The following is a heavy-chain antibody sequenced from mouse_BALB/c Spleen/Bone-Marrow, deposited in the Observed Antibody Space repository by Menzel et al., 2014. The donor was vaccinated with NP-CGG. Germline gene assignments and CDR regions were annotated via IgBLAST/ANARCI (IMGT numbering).Heavy chain of an antibody. J-gene: IGHJ3*01. Sequence: QVQLKQSGPGLVAPSQSLSINCTVSGFSLSRDSVHWVRQPPGKGLEWLGVIWAGGNTNYNSALMSRLSISKDNSKSQVFLKMNSLQTDDTAMYYCASLPNYHGSIPPAWFAHWGQGALVTVSA. V-gene: IGHV2-9*02. CDR3: ASLPNYHGSIPPAWFAH. CDR1: GFSLSRDS. CDR2: IWAGGNT. D-gene: IGHD1-1*01.